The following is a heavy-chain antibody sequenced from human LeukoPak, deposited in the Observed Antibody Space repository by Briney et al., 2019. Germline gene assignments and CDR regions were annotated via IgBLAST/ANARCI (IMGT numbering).Heavy chain of an antibody. D-gene: IGHD6-13*01. CDR1: GVTFSSYA. CDR2: ISGSGGST. V-gene: IGHV3-23*01. J-gene: IGHJ6*02. Sequence: GGALRLSCAASGVTFSSYAMSWVPEAPGKGLEWVSAISGSGGSTYYADSVKGRFTISRDNSKNTLYLQMNGLRAEDTAVYYCAKRIAAVPYYYYGMDVWGQGTTVTVSS. CDR3: AKRIAAVPYYYYGMDV.